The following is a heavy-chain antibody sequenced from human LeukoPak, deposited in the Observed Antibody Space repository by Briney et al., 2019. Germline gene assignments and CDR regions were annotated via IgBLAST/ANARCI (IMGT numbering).Heavy chain of an antibody. CDR3: ATYSGYDPFDY. CDR1: GYTFTSFY. D-gene: IGHD5-12*01. CDR2: IIPSTGST. Sequence: GASVKVSCKASGYTFTSFYIHWVRQAPGQGLEWMGIIIPSTGSTSYAQKFQGRVTMIRDTSTSTVYMELSSLRSEDTAVYYCATYSGYDPFDYWGQGTLVTVSS. V-gene: IGHV1-46*01. J-gene: IGHJ4*02.